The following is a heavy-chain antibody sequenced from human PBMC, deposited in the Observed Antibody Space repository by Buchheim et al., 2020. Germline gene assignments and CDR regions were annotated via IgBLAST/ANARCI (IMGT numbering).Heavy chain of an antibody. CDR1: TESISSRSNY. CDR2: MFYSGLV. D-gene: IGHD1-7*01. Sequence: QLQLQESGPGLVKPSETLSLTCTVSTESISSRSNYWVWLRQPPGKGLEWIGTMFYSGLVFYNLSPRSRLAISVYTSKNQFSLKLNSVTAADTAVYYCVRHRSGTMFNYWGQGTL. J-gene: IGHJ4*02. CDR3: VRHRSGTMFNY. V-gene: IGHV4-39*01.